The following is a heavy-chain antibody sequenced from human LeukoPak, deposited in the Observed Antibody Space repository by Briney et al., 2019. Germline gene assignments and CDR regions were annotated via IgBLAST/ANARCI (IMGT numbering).Heavy chain of an antibody. CDR2: ISLRGRT. CDR3: SRESGPYCPFGH. J-gene: IGHJ5*02. Sequence: SETLSLTCAVSGGSISSTNWWSWVRQPPGGGLEWIGEISLRGRTQYNPSLKSRVNISIDESKSHLYLSLASVTAADTAVYYCSRESGPYCPFGHWGQGTLVAVTS. D-gene: IGHD1-26*01. CDR1: GGSISSTNW. V-gene: IGHV4-4*02.